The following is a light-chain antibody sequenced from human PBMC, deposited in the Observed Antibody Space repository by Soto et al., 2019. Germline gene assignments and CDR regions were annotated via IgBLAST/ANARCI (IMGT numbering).Light chain of an antibody. J-gene: IGLJ1*01. CDR1: YSDVGGYNR. CDR3: SSYTVSVAPYV. Sequence: QSVLTQPASVSGSPGQSITISCTGTYSDVGGYNRVSWYQHHPGKAPKMLIFEVSTRPSGISDRFSGSKSGDTASLTISGLQAEDEADYYCSSYTVSVAPYVFGTGTKVTAL. V-gene: IGLV2-14*01. CDR2: EVS.